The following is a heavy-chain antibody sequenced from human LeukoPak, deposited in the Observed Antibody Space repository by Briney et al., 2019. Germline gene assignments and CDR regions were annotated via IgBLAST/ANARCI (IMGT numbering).Heavy chain of an antibody. J-gene: IGHJ3*02. CDR2: ISSSSSYI. CDR3: ARGVYRDAFDI. V-gene: IGHV3-21*01. D-gene: IGHD6-13*01. CDR1: GFTFSSYS. Sequence: SGGSLRLSCAASGFTFSSYSMNWVRQAPWKGLEWVSSISSSSSYIYYADSVKGRFTISRDNAKNSLYLQMNSLRAEDTAVYYCARGVYRDAFDIWGQGTMVTVSS.